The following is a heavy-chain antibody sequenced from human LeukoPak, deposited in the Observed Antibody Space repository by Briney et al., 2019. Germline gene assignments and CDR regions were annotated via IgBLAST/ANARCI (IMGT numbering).Heavy chain of an antibody. D-gene: IGHD5-12*01. J-gene: IGHJ5*02. V-gene: IGHV4-39*01. CDR3: ASSGRGYSGYDYWFDP. Sequence: SETLSLTCTVSGGSISSSSYYWGWIRQPPGKGLEWIGSIYYSGSTYYNPSLKSRVTISVDTSKNQFSLKLSSVTAADTAVYYCASSGRGYSGYDYWFDPWGQGTLVTVSS. CDR2: IYYSGST. CDR1: GGSISSSSYY.